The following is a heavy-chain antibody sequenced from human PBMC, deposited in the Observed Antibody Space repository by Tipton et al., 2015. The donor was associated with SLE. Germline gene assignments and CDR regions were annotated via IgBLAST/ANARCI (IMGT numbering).Heavy chain of an antibody. CDR1: GYTFTGFY. J-gene: IGHJ4*02. CDR3: ARDHQVWRYFDY. D-gene: IGHD5-18*01. V-gene: IGHV1-2*06. Sequence: QSGAEVKKPGASVKVSCKASGYTFTGFYMHWVRQAPGQGLEWMGRINPNSGGTNSAQKFQGRVTMTSDTSISTAYMELSRLRSDDTAVYYCARDHQVWRYFDYWGQGTLVTVSS. CDR2: INPNSGGT.